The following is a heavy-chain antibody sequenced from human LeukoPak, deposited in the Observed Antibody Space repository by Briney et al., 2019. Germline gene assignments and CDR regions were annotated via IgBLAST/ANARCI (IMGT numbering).Heavy chain of an antibody. Sequence: SETLSLTCSVSGASITRYYWTWIRQPVGKGLEWFGRLYTNGTVNYNPSLRSRVTMSRDTSRNQFSLKLSSVTAADTAVYYCARRDYDILTGTRYLDYWGQGTLVTVSS. D-gene: IGHD3-9*01. V-gene: IGHV4-4*07. CDR2: LYTNGTV. CDR1: GASITRYY. J-gene: IGHJ4*02. CDR3: ARRDYDILTGTRYLDY.